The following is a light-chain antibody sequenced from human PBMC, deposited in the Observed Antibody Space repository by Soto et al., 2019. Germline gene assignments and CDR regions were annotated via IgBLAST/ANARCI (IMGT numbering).Light chain of an antibody. V-gene: IGLV1-51*02. CDR1: SSNIGSNY. CDR3: GTWDNSLSGGV. Sequence: QSVLTQPPSVSAAPGQKVTISCFGSSSNIGSNYVSWYQQLPGTAPQLLIYENNKRPSGIPDRFSGSKSGTSAALGITGLQTGDEADYYCGTWDNSLSGGVFGGGTKLTVL. J-gene: IGLJ3*02. CDR2: ENN.